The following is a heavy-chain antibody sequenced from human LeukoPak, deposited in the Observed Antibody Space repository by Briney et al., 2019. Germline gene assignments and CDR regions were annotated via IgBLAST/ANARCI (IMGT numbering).Heavy chain of an antibody. CDR2: IIPIFGTA. CDR3: ARDAAAIYYDSSGHRLGGAFDI. D-gene: IGHD3-22*01. Sequence: APVKVSCKASGGTFSSYAISWVRQAPGQGLEWMGGIIPIFGTANYAQKFQGRVTITADESTSTAYMGLRSLRSDDTAVYYCARDAAAIYYDSSGHRLGGAFDIWGQGTMVTVSS. J-gene: IGHJ3*02. V-gene: IGHV1-69*13. CDR1: GGTFSSYA.